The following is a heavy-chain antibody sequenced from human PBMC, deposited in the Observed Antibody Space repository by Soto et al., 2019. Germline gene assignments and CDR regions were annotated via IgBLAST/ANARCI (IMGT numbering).Heavy chain of an antibody. CDR3: AREGNLGRWLQPLDF. V-gene: IGHV4-31*03. CDR1: GGSISSPNFC. CDR2: IYYNGTT. Sequence: SETLSLTCTVSGGSISSPNFCWSWIRQHPGKGLEWIGHIYYNGTTYYNPTLKSRVSISVDTSKNQFSLKLSSVTAADTAKYFCAREGNLGRWLQPLDFWGQGTLVTVPS. J-gene: IGHJ4*02. D-gene: IGHD5-12*01.